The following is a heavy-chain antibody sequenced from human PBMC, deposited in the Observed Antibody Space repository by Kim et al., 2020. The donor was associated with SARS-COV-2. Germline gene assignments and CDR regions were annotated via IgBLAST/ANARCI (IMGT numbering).Heavy chain of an antibody. J-gene: IGHJ4*02. V-gene: IGHV1-69*01. Sequence: ANYAQKFQGGVTITADESTSTAYMELSSLRSEDTAVYYCAREPSDGYFDYWGQGTLVTVSS. CDR2: A. CDR3: AREPSDGYFDY.